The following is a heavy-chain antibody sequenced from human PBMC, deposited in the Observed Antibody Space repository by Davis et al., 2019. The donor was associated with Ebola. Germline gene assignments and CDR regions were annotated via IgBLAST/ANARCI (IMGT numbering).Heavy chain of an antibody. CDR3: AEIYWVRYGMDV. D-gene: IGHD2-8*02. CDR1: GFTVNNNH. Sequence: GESLKISCAASGFTVNNNHMSWVRQAPGKGLECVSVVYSGGSTFYADSVKGRFTISRDNSQNTLSLQMNSLRAEDTAVYYCAEIYWVRYGMDVWGQGTTVTVSS. CDR2: VYSGGST. J-gene: IGHJ6*02. V-gene: IGHV3-66*02.